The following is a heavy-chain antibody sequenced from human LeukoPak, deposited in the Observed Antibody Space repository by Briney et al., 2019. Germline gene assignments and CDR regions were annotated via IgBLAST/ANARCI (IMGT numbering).Heavy chain of an antibody. CDR3: ARGKAYYDSSGQPSMWYCFDY. D-gene: IGHD3-22*01. CDR2: ISYDGSNK. CDR1: GFTFSSYA. J-gene: IGHJ4*02. Sequence: GGSLRLSCAASGFTFSSYAMHWVRQAPGKGLEWVAVISYDGSNKYYADSVKDRFTISRDNSKNTLYLQMNSLRAEDTAVYYCARGKAYYDSSGQPSMWYCFDYWGQGTLVTVSS. V-gene: IGHV3-30-3*01.